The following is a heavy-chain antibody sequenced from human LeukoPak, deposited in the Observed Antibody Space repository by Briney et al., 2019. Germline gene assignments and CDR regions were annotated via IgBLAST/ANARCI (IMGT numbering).Heavy chain of an antibody. CDR3: AGDLARDDILTGYYNVPYYYGMDV. D-gene: IGHD3-9*01. CDR2: ISSSSSYI. V-gene: IGHV3-21*01. CDR1: GFTFSSYS. Sequence: GGSLRLSCAASGFTFSSYSMNWVRQAPGKGLEWVPSISSSSSYIYYADSVKGRFTISRDNAKNSLYLQMNSLRAEDTAVYYCAGDLARDDILTGYYNVPYYYGMDVWGQGTTVTVSS. J-gene: IGHJ6*02.